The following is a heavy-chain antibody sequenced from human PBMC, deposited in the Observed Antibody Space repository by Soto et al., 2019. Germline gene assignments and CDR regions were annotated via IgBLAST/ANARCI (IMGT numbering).Heavy chain of an antibody. CDR2: IIPIFGPA. CDR1: GGTFSSIA. D-gene: IGHD6-19*01. J-gene: IGHJ6*02. V-gene: IGHV1-69*13. CDR3: ASGYSTGWSYGMDV. Sequence: SVKVSCKASGGTFSSIAINWVRQAPGQGLGWMGGIIPIFGPANYAQKFQGRVTITADESTSIAYMELSSLRSEDTAVYYCASGYSTGWSYGMDVWGQGTTVTVSS.